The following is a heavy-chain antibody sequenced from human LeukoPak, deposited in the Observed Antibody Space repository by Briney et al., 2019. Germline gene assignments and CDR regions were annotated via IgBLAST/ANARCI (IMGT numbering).Heavy chain of an antibody. CDR2: IYYSGST. Sequence: GSLRLSCAASGFTFSSYSMNWVRQPPGKGLEWIGSIYYSGSTYYNPSLKSRRTISVDTTKNRFSLKLSTGTGADTAVYYCASGSDCFFDATLSFDIWGQGTMVTVSS. CDR1: GFTFSSYS. J-gene: IGHJ3*02. CDR3: ASGSDCFFDATLSFDI. D-gene: IGHD1-26*01. V-gene: IGHV4-39*02.